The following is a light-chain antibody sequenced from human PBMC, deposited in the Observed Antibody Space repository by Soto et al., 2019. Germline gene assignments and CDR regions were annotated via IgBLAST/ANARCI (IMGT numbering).Light chain of an antibody. CDR3: QQRSDWLT. V-gene: IGKV3-11*01. CDR2: GAS. J-gene: IGKJ4*01. CDR1: QSISRS. Sequence: EIVLTQSPAILSVSPGERATLSCRASQSISRSLAWYQQKPGQAPRLLIYGASTRATGIPARFSGSGSGTDFTLSISSLEPEDFAVYYCQQRSDWLTFGGGTKVDIK.